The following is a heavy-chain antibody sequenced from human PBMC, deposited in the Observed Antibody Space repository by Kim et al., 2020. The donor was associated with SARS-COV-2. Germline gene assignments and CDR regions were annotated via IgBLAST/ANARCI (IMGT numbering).Heavy chain of an antibody. D-gene: IGHD3-10*01. CDR3: TTDPLRPSYQTYYYGSGSRYGMDV. CDR2: IKSKTDGGTT. Sequence: GGSLRLSCAASGFTFSNAWMSWVRQAPGKGLEWVGRIKSKTDGGTTDYAAPVKGRFTISRDDSKNTLYLQMNSLKTEDTAVYYCTTDPLRPSYQTYYYGSGSRYGMDVWGQGTTVTVSS. J-gene: IGHJ6*02. V-gene: IGHV3-15*01. CDR1: GFTFSNAW.